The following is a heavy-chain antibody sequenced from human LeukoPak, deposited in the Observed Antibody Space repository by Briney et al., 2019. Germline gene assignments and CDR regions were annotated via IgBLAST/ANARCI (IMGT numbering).Heavy chain of an antibody. CDR3: ARVDDFWSGYYTD. CDR1: GYTFTGYY. V-gene: IGHV1-8*03. D-gene: IGHD3-3*01. Sequence: ASVKVSCKASGYTFTGYYMHWVRQAPGQGLEWMGWINPNSGNTGYAQKFQGRVTITRNTSISTAYMELSSLRSEDTAVYYCARVDDFWSGYYTDWGQGTLVTVSS. CDR2: INPNSGNT. J-gene: IGHJ4*02.